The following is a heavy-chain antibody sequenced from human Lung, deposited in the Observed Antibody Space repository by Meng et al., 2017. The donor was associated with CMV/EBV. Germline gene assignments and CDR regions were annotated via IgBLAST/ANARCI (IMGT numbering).Heavy chain of an antibody. J-gene: IGHJ5*02. Sequence: CTFSGYYMHWVRQAPGQGLEWMGWINANSGGTNYAQKFQGRVTVTRDTSISTAYMELSRLRSDDTAVYYCARAGDCSGGRCSGWFDPWGQGTLVTVSS. D-gene: IGHD2-15*01. CDR3: ARAGDCSGGRCSGWFDP. CDR2: INANSGGT. CDR1: CTFSGYY. V-gene: IGHV1-2*02.